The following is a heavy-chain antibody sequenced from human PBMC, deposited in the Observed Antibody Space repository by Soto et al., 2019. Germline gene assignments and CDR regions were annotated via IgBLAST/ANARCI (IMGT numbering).Heavy chain of an antibody. CDR2: IYYSGST. D-gene: IGHD6-19*01. J-gene: IGHJ4*02. Sequence: SETLSLTCTVSGGSISSGGYYWSWIRQHPGKGLEWIGYIYYSGSTYYNPSLKSRVTISVDTSKNQFSLKLSSVTAADTAVYYYARGPGSGWYDYWGQGTLVTVSS. CDR3: ARGPGSGWYDY. CDR1: GGSISSGGYY. V-gene: IGHV4-31*03.